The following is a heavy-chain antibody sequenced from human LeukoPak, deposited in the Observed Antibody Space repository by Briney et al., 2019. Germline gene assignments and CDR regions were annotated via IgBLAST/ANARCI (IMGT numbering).Heavy chain of an antibody. J-gene: IGHJ4*02. CDR2: TYTSGST. D-gene: IGHD3-22*01. CDR1: GGSISSYY. Sequence: SETLSLTCTVSGGSISSYYWSWIRQPAGKGLEWIGRTYTSGSTNYNPSLKSRVTMSVDTSKNQFSLKLSSVTAADAAVYYCAREDYYDSSGYYSFDYWGQGTLVTVSS. V-gene: IGHV4-4*07. CDR3: AREDYYDSSGYYSFDY.